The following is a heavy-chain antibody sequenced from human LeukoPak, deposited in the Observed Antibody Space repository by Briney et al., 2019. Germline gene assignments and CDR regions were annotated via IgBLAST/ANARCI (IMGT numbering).Heavy chain of an antibody. CDR3: ARGTIRSVWYTKGQLYWYFDL. Sequence: SETLSLTCAVCGGSFSGHYWRWIRQPPGKGLEWIGEFNHSGSNNYNPSLKSRVTISVETSKNQFSLKLNSVTAADTAVHYCARGTIRSVWYTKGQLYWYFDLWGRGTLVTVSS. CDR1: GGSFSGHY. J-gene: IGHJ2*01. V-gene: IGHV4-34*01. CDR2: FNHSGSN. D-gene: IGHD2-8*01.